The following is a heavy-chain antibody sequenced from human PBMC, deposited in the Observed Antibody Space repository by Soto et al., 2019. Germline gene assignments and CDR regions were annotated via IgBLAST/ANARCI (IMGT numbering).Heavy chain of an antibody. J-gene: IGHJ4*02. CDR2: IIPILGIA. V-gene: IGHV1-69*02. Sequence: QVQLVQSGAEVKKPGSSVKVSCKASGGTFSSYTISWVRQAPGQGLEWMGRIIPILGIANYAQKFQGRVTITADKSTSTAYMELCSLRSEDTAVHYCAMEYCSSTSCYRDYWGQGTLVTVSS. CDR1: GGTFSSYT. CDR3: AMEYCSSTSCYRDY. D-gene: IGHD2-2*02.